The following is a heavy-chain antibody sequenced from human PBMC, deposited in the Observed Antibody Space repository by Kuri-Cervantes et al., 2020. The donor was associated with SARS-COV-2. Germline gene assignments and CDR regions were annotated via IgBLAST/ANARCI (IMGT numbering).Heavy chain of an antibody. CDR3: AKDGDSSGYYADAFDI. Sequence: GESLKISCAASGFTFSSYAMSWVCQAPGKGLEWVSAISGSGGSTYYADSVKGRFTISRDNSKNTLYLQMNSLRAEDTAVYYCAKDGDSSGYYADAFDIWGQGTMVTVSS. CDR2: ISGSGGST. J-gene: IGHJ3*02. V-gene: IGHV3-23*01. D-gene: IGHD3-22*01. CDR1: GFTFSSYA.